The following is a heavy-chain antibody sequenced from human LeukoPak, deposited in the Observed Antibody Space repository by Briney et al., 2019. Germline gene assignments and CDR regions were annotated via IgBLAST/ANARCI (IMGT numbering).Heavy chain of an antibody. CDR3: ARGSCTNGVCRRSYGMDV. V-gene: IGHV3-74*01. D-gene: IGHD2-8*01. CDR2: INSDGSST. CDR1: GFTFSSYW. Sequence: PGGSLRLSCAASGFTFSSYWMHWVRQAPGKGLVWVSRINSDGSSTSYADSVKGRFTISRDNAKNTLYLQMNSLRAEDTAVYYCARGSCTNGVCRRSYGMDVWGQGTTVTVSS. J-gene: IGHJ6*02.